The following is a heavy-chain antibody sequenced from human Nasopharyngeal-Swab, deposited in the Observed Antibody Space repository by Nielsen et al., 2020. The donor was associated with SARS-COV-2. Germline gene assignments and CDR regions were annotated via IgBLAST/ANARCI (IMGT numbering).Heavy chain of an antibody. Sequence: GGSLRLSCAASGFTFSSYSMNWVRQAPGKGLEWVSSVSSSGSYISYADSLKGRFTISRDNVKNTLYLQMNSLRAEDTAVYYCARSRTDYGGTWYDAFDIWGQGTLVTVPS. CDR1: GFTFSSYS. J-gene: IGHJ3*02. CDR2: VSSSGSYI. D-gene: IGHD4/OR15-4a*01. V-gene: IGHV3-21*06. CDR3: ARSRTDYGGTWYDAFDI.